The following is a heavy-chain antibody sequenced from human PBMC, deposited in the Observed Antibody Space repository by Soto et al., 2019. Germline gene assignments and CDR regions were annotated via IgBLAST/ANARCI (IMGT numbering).Heavy chain of an antibody. CDR3: ARQMISATFFDY. J-gene: IGHJ4*02. D-gene: IGHD3-22*01. CDR2: ISAYNGDT. Sequence: QVQLVQSGAEVKKPGASVKVSCKASGYSFISYAITWVRQAPGQGLEWMGWISAYNGDTSYAQKLQGRVTMTTGTSTSTGYLERRSLRSDDTAVYYCARQMISATFFDYWGQGTLVTVSS. CDR1: GYSFISYA. V-gene: IGHV1-18*01.